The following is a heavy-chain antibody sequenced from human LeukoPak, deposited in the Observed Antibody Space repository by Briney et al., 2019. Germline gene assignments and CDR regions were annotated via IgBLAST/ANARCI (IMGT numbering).Heavy chain of an antibody. V-gene: IGHV4-61*01. J-gene: IGHJ4*02. CDR3: ARTSSGWPIRQYYFDY. D-gene: IGHD6-19*01. CDR1: GGSVSSGSYY. CDR2: IYYSGST. Sequence: SETLFLTCTVSGGSVSSGSYYWSWIRQPPGKGLEWIGYIYYSGSTNYNPSLKSRVTISVDTSKNQSSLKLSSVTAADTAVYYCARTSSGWPIRQYYFDYWGQGTLVTVSS.